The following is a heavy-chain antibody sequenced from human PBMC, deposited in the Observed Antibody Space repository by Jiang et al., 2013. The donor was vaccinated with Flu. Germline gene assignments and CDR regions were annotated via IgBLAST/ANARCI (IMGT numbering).Heavy chain of an antibody. V-gene: IGHV3-30*18. D-gene: IGHD6-19*01. CDR2: ISYDGSNK. CDR1: GFTSVAMA. J-gene: IGHJ6*02. Sequence: SGFTSVAMACTGSARRPGKGLEWVAVISYDGSNKYYADSVKGRFTISRDNSKNTLYLQMNSLRAEDTAVYYCAKDVGGSGWPYYYYGMDVWGQGTTVTVSS. CDR3: AKDVGGSGWPYYYYGMDV.